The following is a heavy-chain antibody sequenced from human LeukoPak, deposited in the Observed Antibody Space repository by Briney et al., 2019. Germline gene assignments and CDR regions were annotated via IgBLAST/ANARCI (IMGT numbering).Heavy chain of an antibody. CDR3: ARDGLYGRESDY. J-gene: IGHJ4*02. CDR2: ISSSSSYI. D-gene: IGHD4-17*01. CDR1: GFTFSSYS. V-gene: IGHV3-21*01. Sequence: GGSLRLSCAGSGFTFSSYSMKWVRQAPGKALEWVSSISSSSSYIYYADSVKGRFTISRDIAKNSLYLQMNILRAEDTAVYYCARDGLYGRESDYWGQGTLVTVSS.